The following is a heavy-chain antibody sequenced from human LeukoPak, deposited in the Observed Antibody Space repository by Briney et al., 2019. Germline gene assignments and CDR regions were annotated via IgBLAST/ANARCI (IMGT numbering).Heavy chain of an antibody. CDR2: INPNSGET. V-gene: IGHV1-2*02. CDR1: GYTFTGYY. J-gene: IGHJ5*02. D-gene: IGHD3-3*01. CDR3: ARNYDFWSGYEFDP. Sequence: GASVKVSCKPSGYTFTGYYIHWVRQAPGQGPEWMGWINPNSGETSTAHKFQGRVTMTRDTSTSTAYMELSRLRSDDTAVYYCARNYDFWSGYEFDPWGQGTLVTVSS.